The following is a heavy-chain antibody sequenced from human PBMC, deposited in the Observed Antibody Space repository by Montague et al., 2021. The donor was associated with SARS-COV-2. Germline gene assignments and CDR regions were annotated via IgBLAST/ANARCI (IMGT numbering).Heavy chain of an antibody. CDR3: ARDPWHITIFGVVTRYGMDV. CDR1: GGSVSSGSYY. D-gene: IGHD3-3*01. Sequence: SETLSLTCTVSGGSVSSGSYYWSWIRQPPGKGLEWIGYIYYSGSTNYNPSLKSRVTISVDTSRNQFSLKLGSVTAADTAVYYCARDPWHITIFGVVTRYGMDVWGQGTTVTVSS. CDR2: IYYSGST. V-gene: IGHV4-61*01. J-gene: IGHJ6*02.